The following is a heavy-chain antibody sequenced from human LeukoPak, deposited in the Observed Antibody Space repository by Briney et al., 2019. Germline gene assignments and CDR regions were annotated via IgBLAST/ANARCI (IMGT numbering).Heavy chain of an antibody. CDR2: INSDGRST. CDR1: GITFSSYW. Sequence: GGSLRLSCAGSGITFSSYWMHWVRQAPGKGLVWVSRINSDGRSTNYADSVKGRFTISRDNSKNTLYLQMNSLRTEDTAVYYCAKGIVSTSAGGFDYWGQGTLVTVSS. J-gene: IGHJ4*02. CDR3: AKGIVSTSAGGFDY. V-gene: IGHV3-74*01. D-gene: IGHD2-2*01.